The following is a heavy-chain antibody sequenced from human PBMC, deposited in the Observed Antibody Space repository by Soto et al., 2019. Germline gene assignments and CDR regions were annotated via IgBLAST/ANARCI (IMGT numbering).Heavy chain of an antibody. D-gene: IGHD1-26*01. V-gene: IGHV1-8*01. J-gene: IGHJ4*02. Sequence: ASVKVSCKASGYTFTSLDINWVRQATGQGLEWMGWMQPNSGNTGYAQKFQGRVTMTRDTSISTAYMELSSLRSDDTAVYYCARGVNAGVDYWRQRTLVTVSS. CDR2: MQPNSGNT. CDR1: GYTFTSLD. CDR3: ARGVNAGVDY.